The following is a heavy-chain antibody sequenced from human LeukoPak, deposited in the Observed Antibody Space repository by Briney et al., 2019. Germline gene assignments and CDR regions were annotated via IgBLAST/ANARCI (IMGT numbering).Heavy chain of an antibody. Sequence: PGGSLRLSCTASGFPFSSYTFNWVRQAPGKGLEWVSSITSSSSYIYYADSVKGRFSISRDNAKNSLYLQMNTLRAEDTAVYYCTRDGDTGMVGRYYYYMDVWGKGTTVTVSS. CDR2: ITSSSSYI. CDR1: GFPFSSYT. J-gene: IGHJ6*03. CDR3: TRDGDTGMVGRYYYYMDV. D-gene: IGHD5-18*01. V-gene: IGHV3-21*01.